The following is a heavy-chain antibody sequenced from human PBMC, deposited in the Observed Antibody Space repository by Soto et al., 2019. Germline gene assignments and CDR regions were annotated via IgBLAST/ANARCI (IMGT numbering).Heavy chain of an antibody. V-gene: IGHV4-31*03. J-gene: IGHJ6*02. CDR1: GGSISSGGYY. D-gene: IGHD1-26*01. CDR2: IYYSGST. Sequence: QVQLQESGPGLVKPSQTLSLTCTVSGGSISSGGYYWSWIRQHPGKGLEWIGYIYYSGSTYYNPSLKSRVTISVDTSKNQFSLKLSSVTAADTAVYYCARKMVGATPGAYYYYGRDVWGQGTTVTVSS. CDR3: ARKMVGATPGAYYYYGRDV.